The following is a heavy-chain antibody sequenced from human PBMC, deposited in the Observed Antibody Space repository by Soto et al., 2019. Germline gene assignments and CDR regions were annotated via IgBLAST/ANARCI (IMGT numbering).Heavy chain of an antibody. V-gene: IGHV3-15*07. CDR3: TTGGYDILTGYYYYGMDV. Sequence: GGSLRLSCAASGFTFSNAWMNWVRQAPGKGLEWVGRIKSKTDGGTTDYAAPVKGRFTISRDDSKNTLYLQMNSLKTEDTAVYYCTTGGYDILTGYYYYGMDVWGQGTTVTSP. J-gene: IGHJ6*02. CDR2: IKSKTDGGTT. CDR1: GFTFSNAW. D-gene: IGHD3-9*01.